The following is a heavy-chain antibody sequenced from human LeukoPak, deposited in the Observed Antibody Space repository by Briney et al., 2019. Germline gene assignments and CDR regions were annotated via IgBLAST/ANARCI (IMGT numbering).Heavy chain of an antibody. CDR1: GFTFDDYG. CDR2: INWNGGSR. CDR3: ARGGWFGELLFDY. D-gene: IGHD3-10*01. Sequence: GGSLRLSCAASGFTFDDYGMRWVRQAPGKGLEWVSGINWNGGSRGYADYVKGRFTISRDNAKNSLHLQMNSPRAEDTALYYCARGGWFGELLFDYWGQGTLVTVSS. J-gene: IGHJ4*02. V-gene: IGHV3-20*04.